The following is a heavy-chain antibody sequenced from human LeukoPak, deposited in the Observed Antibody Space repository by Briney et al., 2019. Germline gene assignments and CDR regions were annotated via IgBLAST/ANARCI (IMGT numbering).Heavy chain of an antibody. Sequence: PGRSLRLSCAASGLTFSNAWMSWVRQAPGKGLEWVGRIKSKTDGGTTDYAAPVKGRFTISRDDSKNTLCLQMNSLKTEDTAVYYGTWGSSGWYRGGLGYWGQGTLVTGSA. J-gene: IGHJ4*02. V-gene: IGHV3-15*01. D-gene: IGHD6-19*01. CDR2: IKSKTDGGTT. CDR1: GLTFSNAW. CDR3: TWGSSGWYRGGLGY.